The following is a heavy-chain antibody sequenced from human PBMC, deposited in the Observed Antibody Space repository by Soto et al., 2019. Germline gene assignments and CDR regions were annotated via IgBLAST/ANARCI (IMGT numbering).Heavy chain of an antibody. J-gene: IGHJ4*02. CDR3: ARGPSGWFGYDY. V-gene: IGHV3-74*01. Sequence: GGSLRLSCAASGFTFSTSWMHWVRQAAGKGLVWVSRINRDASTTNYADSVKGRFTISRDNAKNTLYLQMDSLTAEDTAVYYCARGPSGWFGYDYWGQGTLVTV. D-gene: IGHD6-19*01. CDR2: INRDASTT. CDR1: GFTFSTSW.